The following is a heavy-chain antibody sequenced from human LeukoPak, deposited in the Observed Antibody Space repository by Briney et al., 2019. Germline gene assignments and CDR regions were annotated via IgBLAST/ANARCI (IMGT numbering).Heavy chain of an antibody. V-gene: IGHV4-38-2*01. CDR1: GYSISSGYY. D-gene: IGHD6-19*01. CDR3: ARLSSGWSFDY. CDR2: TYHSGST. Sequence: SETLSLTCAVSGYSISSGYYWGWIRQPPGKGLEWIGSTYHSGSTYYNPSLKSRVTISVDTSKNQFSLKLSSVTAADTAVYYCARLSSGWSFDYWGQGTLVTVSS. J-gene: IGHJ4*02.